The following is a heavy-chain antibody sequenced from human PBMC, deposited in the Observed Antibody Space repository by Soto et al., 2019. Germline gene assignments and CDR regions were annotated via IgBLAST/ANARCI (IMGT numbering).Heavy chain of an antibody. CDR3: ARGYYGSGSYYNVDWFDP. CDR2: IYYRGST. J-gene: IGHJ5*02. CDR1: GGSVSSGSYY. Sequence: QVQLQESGPGLVKPSETLSLTCTVSGGSVSSGSYYWSWIRQPPGKGLEWIGYIYYRGSTNYNPSLKSRVTIAVDTSKSQFSLKMSSVTAADTAVYYCARGYYGSGSYYNVDWFDPWGQGTLVTVSP. V-gene: IGHV4-61*01. D-gene: IGHD3-10*01.